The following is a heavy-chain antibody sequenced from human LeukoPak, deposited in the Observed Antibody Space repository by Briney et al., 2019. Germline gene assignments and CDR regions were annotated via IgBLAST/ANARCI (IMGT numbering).Heavy chain of an antibody. V-gene: IGHV4-34*01. CDR2: INHSGST. J-gene: IGHJ4*02. Sequence: SEALSLTCAVYGGSFSGYYWSWIRQPPGKGLEWIGEINHSGSTNYNPSLKSRVTISVDTSKNQFSLKLSSVTAADTAVYYCASRTYYDFWSGYYGGNFDYWGQGTLVTVSS. CDR3: ASRTYYDFWSGYYGGNFDY. D-gene: IGHD3-3*01. CDR1: GGSFSGYY.